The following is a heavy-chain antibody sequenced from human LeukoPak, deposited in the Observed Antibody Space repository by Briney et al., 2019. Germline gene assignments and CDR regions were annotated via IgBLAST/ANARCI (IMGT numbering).Heavy chain of an antibody. CDR2: ISSSSSYI. V-gene: IGHV3-21*01. D-gene: IGHD3-10*01. J-gene: IGHJ4*02. Sequence: GGSLRLSCAAAGFTFSSYSMNWVRQAPGKGLEWVSSISSSSSYIYYADSVKGRFTISRDNAKNSLYLQMNSLRAEDTAVYYCARERDKYYYGSGSYSYFDYWGQGTLVTVSS. CDR3: ARERDKYYYGSGSYSYFDY. CDR1: GFTFSSYS.